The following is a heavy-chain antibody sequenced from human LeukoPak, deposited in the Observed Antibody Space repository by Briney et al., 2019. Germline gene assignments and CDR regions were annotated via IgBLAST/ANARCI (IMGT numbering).Heavy chain of an antibody. CDR1: GFTFSSYA. J-gene: IGHJ3*02. D-gene: IGHD3-22*01. CDR3: AKDLVYDSSGYYPQYAFDI. CDR2: ITGSGGNT. V-gene: IGHV3-23*01. Sequence: LPGGSLRLSCTASGFTFSSYAISWVLQAPGKGLEWVSTITGSGGNTYYADSVKGRFTVSRDNSKNTLFLQMNSLRAEDTAVYYCAKDLVYDSSGYYPQYAFDIWGQGTMVTVSS.